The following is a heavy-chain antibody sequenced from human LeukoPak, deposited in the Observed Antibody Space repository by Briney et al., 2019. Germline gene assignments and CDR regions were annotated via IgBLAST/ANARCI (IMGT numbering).Heavy chain of an antibody. CDR2: IYWDDDQ. Sequence: KESGPTLVKPTQTLTLTCTFSGFSLSASGVGVGWIRQPPGKALEWLALIYWDDDQRYTPSLKSRLTITKYTSKNQVVLTMIYMDPVDTATYYCAHTPAAASGNSFQHWGQGTLVTVSS. CDR1: GFSLSASGVG. CDR3: AHTPAAASGNSFQH. V-gene: IGHV2-5*02. J-gene: IGHJ1*01. D-gene: IGHD6-13*01.